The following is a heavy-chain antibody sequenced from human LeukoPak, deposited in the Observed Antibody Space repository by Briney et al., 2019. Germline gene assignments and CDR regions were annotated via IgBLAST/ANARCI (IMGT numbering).Heavy chain of an antibody. CDR2: IYYSGST. CDR1: GGSISSSSYY. CDR3: ARVNYVSSGWGAPFDC. V-gene: IGHV4-39*01. J-gene: IGHJ4*02. D-gene: IGHD1-7*01. Sequence: SETLSLTCTVSGGSISSSSYYWGWIRQPPGKGLEWIGSIYYSGSTYYNPSLKSRVTISVDTSKNQFSLKLSSVTAADTAVYYCARVNYVSSGWGAPFDCWGQGTLVTVSS.